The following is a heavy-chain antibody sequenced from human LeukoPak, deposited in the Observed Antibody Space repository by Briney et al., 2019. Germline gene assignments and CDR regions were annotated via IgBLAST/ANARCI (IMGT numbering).Heavy chain of an antibody. D-gene: IGHD3-10*01. CDR1: NGSISNYY. CDR2: IYTSGST. CDR3: AREVVRGVINY. Sequence: SETLSLTCTVSNGSISNYYWSWVRQPAGKGLEWIGRIYTSGSTNYNPSLKSRVTISVDTSKNQFSLKLSSVTAADTAVYYCAREVVRGVINYWGQGTLVTVSS. V-gene: IGHV4-4*07. J-gene: IGHJ4*02.